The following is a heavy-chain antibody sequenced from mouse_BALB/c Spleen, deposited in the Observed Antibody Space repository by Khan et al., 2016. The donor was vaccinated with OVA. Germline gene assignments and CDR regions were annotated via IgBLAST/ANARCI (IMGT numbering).Heavy chain of an antibody. V-gene: IGHV1-76*01. J-gene: IGHJ2*01. Sequence: QVQLKQSGTELVRPGASVKLSCKTSGYTFTSYWIHWVKQRPGQGLEWIARIYPGTGSTFYSERFKGKATLPADKASSTAYMQLSSLKSDDSAVYYWARAEGGLHFLDYWGQGTTLTVSS. D-gene: IGHD6-2*01. CDR2: IYPGTGST. CDR3: ARAEGGLHFLDY. CDR1: GYTFTSYW.